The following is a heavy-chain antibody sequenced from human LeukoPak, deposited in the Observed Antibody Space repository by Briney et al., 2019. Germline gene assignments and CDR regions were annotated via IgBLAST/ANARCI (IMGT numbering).Heavy chain of an antibody. V-gene: IGHV4-34*01. D-gene: IGHD6-13*01. CDR1: GGSFSGYY. Sequence: SETLSLTCAVYGGSFSGYYWSWIRQPPGKGLEWIGEINHSGSTNYNPSHKSRVTISVDTSKNQFSLKLSSVTAADTAVYYCARGRGIAAAGTESGFDYWGQGTLVTVSS. CDR3: ARGRGIAAAGTESGFDY. CDR2: INHSGST. J-gene: IGHJ4*02.